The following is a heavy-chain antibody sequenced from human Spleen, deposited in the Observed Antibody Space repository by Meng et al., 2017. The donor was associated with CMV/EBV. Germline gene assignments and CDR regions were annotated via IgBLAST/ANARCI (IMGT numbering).Heavy chain of an antibody. CDR1: FPRYG. CDR3: ARDSEPIFGAVIIAIPFDY. J-gene: IGHJ4*02. Sequence: FPRYGISWVRQAPGQGLEWMGWISGYNGKTNYAHKVQDRITLTTDTSTSTAYMELRSLRSDDTAVYYCARDSEPIFGAVIIAIPFDYWGQGSLVTVSS. V-gene: IGHV1-18*01. D-gene: IGHD3-3*01. CDR2: ISGYNGKT.